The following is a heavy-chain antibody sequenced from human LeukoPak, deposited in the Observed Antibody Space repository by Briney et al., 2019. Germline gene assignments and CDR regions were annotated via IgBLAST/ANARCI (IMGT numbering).Heavy chain of an antibody. J-gene: IGHJ6*03. Sequence: LSLTCTVSGGSMSSYYWSWIRQAPGKGLEWVSAISGSGGRTCYADSVKGRFTISRDNSKNTLYLQMNSLRAEDTAVYNCAKGDFYGSGRDYYYYMDVWGKGTTVTISS. CDR3: AKGDFYGSGRDYYYYMDV. CDR1: GGSMSSYY. V-gene: IGHV3-23*01. D-gene: IGHD3-10*01. CDR2: ISGSGGRT.